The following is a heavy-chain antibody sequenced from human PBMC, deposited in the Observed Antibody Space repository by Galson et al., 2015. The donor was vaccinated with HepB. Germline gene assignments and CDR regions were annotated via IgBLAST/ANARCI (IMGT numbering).Heavy chain of an antibody. CDR2: IYYSGST. V-gene: IGHV4-59*01. J-gene: IGHJ3*02. CDR3: ARGSGSYYGAFDI. D-gene: IGHD1-26*01. Sequence: SETLSLTCTVSGGSISSYYWSWIRQPPGKGLEWIGYIYYSGSTNYNPSLKGRVTISVDTSKNQFSLKLSSVTAADTAVYYCARGSGSYYGAFDIWGQGTMVTVSS. CDR1: GGSISSYY.